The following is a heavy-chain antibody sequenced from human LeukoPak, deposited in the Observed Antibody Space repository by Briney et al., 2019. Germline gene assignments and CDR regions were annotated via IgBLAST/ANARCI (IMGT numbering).Heavy chain of an antibody. CDR1: GFTFSSYA. CDR2: ISGSGGST. Sequence: GGSLRLSCAASGFTFSSYAMSWVRQAPGKGLEWVSAISGSGGSTYYADSVKGRFIISRDNSKNTLYLQMNSLRAEDTAVYYCARAVYYDSSGQYGMDVWGQGTTVTVSS. D-gene: IGHD3-22*01. J-gene: IGHJ6*02. V-gene: IGHV3-23*01. CDR3: ARAVYYDSSGQYGMDV.